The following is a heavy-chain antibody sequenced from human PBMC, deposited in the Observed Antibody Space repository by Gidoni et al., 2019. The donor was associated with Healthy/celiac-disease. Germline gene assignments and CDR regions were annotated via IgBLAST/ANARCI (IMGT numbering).Heavy chain of an antibody. J-gene: IGHJ4*02. V-gene: IGHV3-30*18. D-gene: IGHD3-22*01. CDR2: ISYDGSNK. CDR1: GFTFISYC. Sequence: QVQLVESGGGVVQPGRSLRLSCAASGFTFISYCMHWVRQAPGKGLEWVAVISYDGSNKYYADSVKGRFTISRDNSKNTLYLQMNSLRAEDTAVYYCAKIGDSSGQSGYWGQGTLVTVSS. CDR3: AKIGDSSGQSGY.